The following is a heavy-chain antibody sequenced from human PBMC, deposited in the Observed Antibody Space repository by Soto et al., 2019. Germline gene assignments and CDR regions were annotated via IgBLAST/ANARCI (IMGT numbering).Heavy chain of an antibody. CDR1: GGSISSRNYY. Sequence: SETLSLTCTVSGGSISSRNYYWGWIRQPPGKGLECIGSMYYSGSTDYNPSLKSRVTISVDTSKNQFSLKLNSVTAADTAVYYCARQRWEWELPYYFDYWGQGTLVTVSS. D-gene: IGHD1-26*01. V-gene: IGHV4-39*01. J-gene: IGHJ4*02. CDR3: ARQRWEWELPYYFDY. CDR2: MYYSGST.